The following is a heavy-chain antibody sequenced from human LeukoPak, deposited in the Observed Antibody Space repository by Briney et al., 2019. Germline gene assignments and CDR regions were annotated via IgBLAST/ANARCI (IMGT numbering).Heavy chain of an antibody. Sequence: GGSLRLSCAASGFTFSSYGMHWVRQAPGKGLEWVAVISYDGSNKYYADSVKGRFIISRDNSKNTLYLQMNSLRAEDTAVYYCAKEAYFDYWGQGTLVTVSS. CDR3: AKEAYFDY. CDR1: GFTFSSYG. CDR2: ISYDGSNK. J-gene: IGHJ4*02. V-gene: IGHV3-30*18.